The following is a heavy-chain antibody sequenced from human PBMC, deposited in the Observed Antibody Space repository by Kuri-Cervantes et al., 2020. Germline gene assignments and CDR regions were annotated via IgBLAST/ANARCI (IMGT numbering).Heavy chain of an antibody. CDR1: GGSISSYY. J-gene: IGHJ5*02. CDR3: ARLVYSYGNNWFDP. V-gene: IGHV4-59*01. CDR2: IYYSGST. Sequence: GSLRLSCTVSGGSISSYYWSCIRQPPGKGLEWIGYIYYSGSTNYNPSLKSRVTISVDTSKNQLSLKLSSVTAADTAVYYCARLVYSYGNNWFDPWGQGTLVTVSS. D-gene: IGHD5-18*01.